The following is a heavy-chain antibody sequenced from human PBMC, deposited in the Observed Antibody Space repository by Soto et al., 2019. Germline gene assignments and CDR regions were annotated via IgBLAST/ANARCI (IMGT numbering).Heavy chain of an antibody. D-gene: IGHD1-26*01. CDR2: ISYDGSNK. CDR3: ARGFLRYPVGDYYYYGMDV. Sequence: SGGSLRLSCAASGFTFSSYAMHWVRQAPGKGLEWVAVISYDGSNKYYADSVKGRFTISRDNSKNTLYLQMNSLRAEDTAVYYCARGFLRYPVGDYYYYGMDVWGQGTTVTVSS. J-gene: IGHJ6*02. CDR1: GFTFSSYA. V-gene: IGHV3-30-3*01.